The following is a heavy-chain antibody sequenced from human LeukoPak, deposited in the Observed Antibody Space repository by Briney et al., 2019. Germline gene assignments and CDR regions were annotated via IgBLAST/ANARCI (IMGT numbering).Heavy chain of an antibody. V-gene: IGHV4-39*07. Sequence: SETLSLTCTVSGDSISTSNSYWGWIRQPPGKGLEWIGSIYYSGSTYYNPSLKSRVTISVDTSKNQFSLKLSSVTAADTAVYYCARVSIDRVFDYWGQGTLVTVSS. CDR2: IYYSGST. CDR3: ARVSIDRVFDY. J-gene: IGHJ4*02. D-gene: IGHD2/OR15-2a*01. CDR1: GDSISTSNSY.